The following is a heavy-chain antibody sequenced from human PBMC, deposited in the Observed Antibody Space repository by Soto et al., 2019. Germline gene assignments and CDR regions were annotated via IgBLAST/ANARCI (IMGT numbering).Heavy chain of an antibody. Sequence: QVQLQESGPGLVKPSQTLSLTCTVSGGSISSSGYYWSWIRQLPGKGLEWIGYIYYSGSTYYNPSLKSRVIISVDTSKNQFSLKLSSVTAADTAVYYCARDRSNWAFDYWGQGTLVTVSS. J-gene: IGHJ4*02. CDR2: IYYSGST. CDR3: ARDRSNWAFDY. CDR1: GGSISSSGYY. V-gene: IGHV4-31*03. D-gene: IGHD7-27*01.